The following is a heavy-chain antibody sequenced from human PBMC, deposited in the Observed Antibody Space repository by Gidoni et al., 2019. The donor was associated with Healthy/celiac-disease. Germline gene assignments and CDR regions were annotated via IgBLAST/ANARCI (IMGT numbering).Heavy chain of an antibody. CDR2: IYHSGST. J-gene: IGHJ3*02. CDR1: GGSISSGGYS. Sequence: QLQLQESGSGLVKPSPTLSLTCAFSGGSISSGGYSWSWIRQPPGKVLEWIGYIYHSGSTYYNPSLKSRVTISVDRSKNQFSLKLSSVTAADTAVYYCARGVINSSSRPGTFDIWGQGTMVTVSS. D-gene: IGHD6-6*01. CDR3: ARGVINSSSRPGTFDI. V-gene: IGHV4-30-2*01.